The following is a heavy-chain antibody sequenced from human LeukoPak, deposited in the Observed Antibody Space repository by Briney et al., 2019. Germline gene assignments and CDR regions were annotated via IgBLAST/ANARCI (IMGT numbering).Heavy chain of an antibody. J-gene: IGHJ3*02. CDR3: AKDRAEYCGGDCYPFWPVDAFDI. V-gene: IGHV3-23*01. Sequence: GGSLRLSCAASGFTFSSYAMSWVRQAPGKGLEWVSAISGSGGSTYYADSVKGRFTISRDNSKNMLYLQMNSLRAEDTAVYYCAKDRAEYCGGDCYPFWPVDAFDIWGQGTMVTVSS. CDR1: GFTFSSYA. CDR2: ISGSGGST. D-gene: IGHD2-21*02.